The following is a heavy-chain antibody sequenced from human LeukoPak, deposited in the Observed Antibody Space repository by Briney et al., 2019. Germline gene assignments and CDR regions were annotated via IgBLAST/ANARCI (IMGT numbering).Heavy chain of an antibody. CDR3: ARDGSGSGSYSLDY. CDR2: INPSGGST. V-gene: IGHV1-46*01. CDR1: GYTFTGYY. D-gene: IGHD1-26*01. J-gene: IGHJ4*02. Sequence: ASVKVSCKASGYTFTGYYMHWVRQAPGQGLEWMGIINPSGGSTSYAQKFQDRVTMTRDMSTSTVYMELSSLRSEDTAVYYCARDGSGSGSYSLDYWGQGTLVTVSS.